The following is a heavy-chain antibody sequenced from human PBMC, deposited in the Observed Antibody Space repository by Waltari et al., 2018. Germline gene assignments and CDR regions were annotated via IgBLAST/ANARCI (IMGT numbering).Heavy chain of an antibody. Sequence: EVKLVEYGGGLTQPGGSLGLSFEASGFTVRTNYLTWVRQAPGKGLGWLSVICRGGSTYYADSVKDRFTISRDNSKNTLYLQMNSLRAEDTAVYYCAREPSGSYPGDYWGQGTLVTVSS. CDR1: GFTVRTNY. D-gene: IGHD1-26*01. V-gene: IGHV3-53*01. CDR3: AREPSGSYPGDY. CDR2: ICRGGST. J-gene: IGHJ4*02.